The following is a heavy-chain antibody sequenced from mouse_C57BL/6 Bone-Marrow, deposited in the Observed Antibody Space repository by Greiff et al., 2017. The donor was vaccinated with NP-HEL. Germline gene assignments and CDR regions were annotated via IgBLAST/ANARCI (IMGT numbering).Heavy chain of an antibody. CDR3: ARRTVVATNAMDY. CDR1: GFTFSDYY. D-gene: IGHD1-1*01. Sequence: EVQRVESGGGLVQPGGSLKLSCAASGFTFSDYYMYWVRQTPEKRLEWVAYISNGGGSTYYPATVKGRFTISRDNAKNTLYLQMSRLKSEDTAMYYCARRTVVATNAMDYWGQGTSVTVSS. CDR2: ISNGGGST. J-gene: IGHJ4*01. V-gene: IGHV5-12*01.